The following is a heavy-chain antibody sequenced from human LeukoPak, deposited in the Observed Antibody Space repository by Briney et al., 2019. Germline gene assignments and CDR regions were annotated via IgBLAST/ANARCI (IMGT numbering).Heavy chain of an antibody. J-gene: IGHJ2*01. Sequence: SETLALTCTVSGGSISSYYWSWIRQPPGKGLEWIGFIYYSGSTNYNPSLKSRLTISVDTSKSQFSLRLSSVTAADTAVYYCTAASGSYWYFDLWGRGTLVTVSS. CDR3: TAASGSYWYFDL. D-gene: IGHD6-13*01. CDR2: IYYSGST. CDR1: GGSISSYY. V-gene: IGHV4-59*08.